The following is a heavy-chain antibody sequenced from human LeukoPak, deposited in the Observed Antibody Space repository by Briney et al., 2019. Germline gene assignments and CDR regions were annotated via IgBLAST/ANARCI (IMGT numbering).Heavy chain of an antibody. CDR1: GFTFSNYA. Sequence: GSLRLSCAASGFTFSNYAMSWVRQAPGKGLEWVSTIRGSMGSTYYADSVKGRFTISRDNSNNTQFLQMNSLRAEDTAVYFCAKGGFTSYFDYWGQGILVTVSS. D-gene: IGHD2-2*01. J-gene: IGHJ4*02. CDR2: IRGSMGST. V-gene: IGHV3-23*01. CDR3: AKGGFTSYFDY.